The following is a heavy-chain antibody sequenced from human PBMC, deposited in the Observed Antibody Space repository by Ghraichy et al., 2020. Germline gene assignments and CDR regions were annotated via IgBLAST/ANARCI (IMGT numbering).Heavy chain of an antibody. J-gene: IGHJ4*02. CDR3: ARASGWVIDY. D-gene: IGHD2-21*01. Sequence: GGLRLSCAASGFTLSDYWMNWVRQAPGKGPEWVAIIKQDGSEKHYVDSVKGRFTISRDNAKNSLHLQMNSLRVDDTAVYYCARASGWVIDYWGQGNLVTVSS. V-gene: IGHV3-7*04. CDR1: GFTLSDYW. CDR2: IKQDGSEK.